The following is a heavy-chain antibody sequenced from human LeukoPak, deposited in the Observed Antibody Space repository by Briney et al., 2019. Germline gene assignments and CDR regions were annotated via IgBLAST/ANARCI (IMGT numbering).Heavy chain of an antibody. V-gene: IGHV3-7*04. Sequence: GGSLRLSCAASGFRFDNYWMTWVRQTPGKGLEWVASINKPGIEKYYVDSVKGRFTISRDNAKESLTLQMNSLRAEDTAVYYCVRGRAYCGSGISSDFWGQGTLVIVSS. J-gene: IGHJ4*02. CDR3: VRGRAYCGSGISSDF. CDR2: INKPGIEK. D-gene: IGHD3-10*01. CDR1: GFRFDNYW.